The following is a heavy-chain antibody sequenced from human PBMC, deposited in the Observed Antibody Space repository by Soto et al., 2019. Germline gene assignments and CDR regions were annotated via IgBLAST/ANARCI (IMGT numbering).Heavy chain of an antibody. D-gene: IGHD4-17*01. CDR3: ARGDYGGNPLLDY. Sequence: PSETLSLTCTVSGGSVSSGIYYWIWIRQPPGKGLEWIGYIYYSGSTNYNPSLKSRVTISVDTSKNQFSLKLSSVTAADTAVYYCARGDYGGNPLLDYWGQGTLVTVSS. CDR2: IYYSGST. J-gene: IGHJ4*02. CDR1: GGSVSSGIYY. V-gene: IGHV4-61*01.